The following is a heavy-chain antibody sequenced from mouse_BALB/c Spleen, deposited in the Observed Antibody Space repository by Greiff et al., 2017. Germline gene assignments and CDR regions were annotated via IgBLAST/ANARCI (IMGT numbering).Heavy chain of an antibody. CDR2: ISSGGST. CDR3: ARAGGNYFDY. V-gene: IGHV5-6-5*01. CDR1: GFTFSSYA. Sequence: EVKVVESGGGLVKPGGSLKLSCAASGFTFSSYAMSWVRQTPEKRLEWVASISSGGSTYYPDSVKGRFTISRDNARNILYLQMSSLRSEDTAMYYCARAGGNYFDYWGQGTTLTVSS. J-gene: IGHJ2*01.